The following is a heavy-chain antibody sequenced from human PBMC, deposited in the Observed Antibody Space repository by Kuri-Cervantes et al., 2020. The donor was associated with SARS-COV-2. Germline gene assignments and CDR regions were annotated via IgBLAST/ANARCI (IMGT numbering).Heavy chain of an antibody. V-gene: IGHV3-7*01. Sequence: GGSLRLSCVASGFTFSAYTLNWVRQAPGKGLEWVANIRQDGSEMFYADSAKGRFTISRGDADNSVYLQMNSLRAEDTAVYYCARNRLFVTVPAAGTFDLWGQGTMVTVSS. J-gene: IGHJ3*01. CDR1: GFTFSAYT. CDR2: IRQDGSEM. CDR3: ARNRLFVTVPAAGTFDL. D-gene: IGHD2-2*01.